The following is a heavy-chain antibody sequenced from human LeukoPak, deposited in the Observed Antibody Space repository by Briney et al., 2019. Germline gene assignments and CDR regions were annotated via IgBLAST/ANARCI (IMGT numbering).Heavy chain of an antibody. Sequence: SETLSLTCGVSGGSIDITNYWSWVRQAPGKGLEWIGGISHDGTTNYNPSLRSRVAMSFDRANNQFSLSLTSVTAADTAVYYCTREDRPFCPFAYWGQGVLVTVSS. CDR2: ISHDGTT. CDR3: TREDRPFCPFAY. V-gene: IGHV4-4*02. D-gene: IGHD3-22*01. J-gene: IGHJ4*02. CDR1: GGSIDITNY.